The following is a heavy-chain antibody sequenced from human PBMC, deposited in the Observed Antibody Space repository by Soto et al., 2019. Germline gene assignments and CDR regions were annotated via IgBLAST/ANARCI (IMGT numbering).Heavy chain of an antibody. CDR3: APGGHSTRHVGY. Sequence: PSETLSLTCAVSGGSISSSNWWSWVRHPPWKGLEWIGEIYHSGSTNYNPSLKSRVTISVDKSKNQFSLKLSSVTAAGTAVYYCAPGGHSTRHVGYWGQGTLVNVSS. V-gene: IGHV4-4*02. D-gene: IGHD4-4*01. J-gene: IGHJ4*02. CDR2: IYHSGST. CDR1: GGSISSSNW.